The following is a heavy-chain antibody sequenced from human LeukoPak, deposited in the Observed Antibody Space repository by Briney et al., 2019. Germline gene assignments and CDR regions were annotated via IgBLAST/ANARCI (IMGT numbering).Heavy chain of an antibody. Sequence: PGGSLRLSCAASGFTVRGNFMSWVRKAPGKGLEWVSVIYSGGTTYYADSVRGRFTISRDNSKNTLYLQMNSLRAEDTAVYYCARDGYGNNYMDVWGKGTTVTVSS. CDR2: IYSGGTT. V-gene: IGHV3-53*01. CDR3: ARDGYGNNYMDV. CDR1: GFTVRGNF. D-gene: IGHD5-18*01. J-gene: IGHJ6*03.